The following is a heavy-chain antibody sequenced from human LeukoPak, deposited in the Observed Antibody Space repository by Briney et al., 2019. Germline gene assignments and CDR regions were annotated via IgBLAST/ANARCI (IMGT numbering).Heavy chain of an antibody. J-gene: IGHJ4*02. V-gene: IGHV4-59*01. CDR3: PRDQGYYYDSSGFDY. CDR2: IYYSGGT. CDR1: GGSISSYY. Sequence: PSETLSLTCTVSGGSISSYYWSWIRQPPGKGLEWIGYIYYSGGTNYNPSLKSRVTISVDTSKNQFSLKLSSVTAADTAVYYCPRDQGYYYDSSGFDYWGQGTLVTVSS. D-gene: IGHD3-22*01.